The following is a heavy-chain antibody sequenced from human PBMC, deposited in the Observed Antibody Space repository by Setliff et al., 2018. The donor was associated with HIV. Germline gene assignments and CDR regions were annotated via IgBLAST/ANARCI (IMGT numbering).Heavy chain of an antibody. D-gene: IGHD1-26*01. CDR3: ARFGGTYSSNYFDF. CDR1: GGSISSHY. CDR2: IYYSGST. V-gene: IGHV4-59*11. Sequence: SETLSLTCTVSGGSISSHYWSWIRQPPGKGLEWIGSIYYSGSTNYNSSLNNRVTISVDTSKSQFSLKLSSVTAADTAVYYCARFGGTYSSNYFDFWGQGTLVTVSS. J-gene: IGHJ4*02.